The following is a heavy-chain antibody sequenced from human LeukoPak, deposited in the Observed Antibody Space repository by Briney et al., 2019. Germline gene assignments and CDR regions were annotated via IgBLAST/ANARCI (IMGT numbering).Heavy chain of an antibody. D-gene: IGHD6-19*01. CDR3: ARGGSGWYNYFDP. CDR1: GGSFRNYY. V-gene: IGHV4-4*07. Sequence: SETLSLTCTVSGGSFRNYYWNWIRQPAGQGLEWIGRTYTSGSTNYTYSLKRRVTMSLDTSKYQISLKLTSVTAADTAIYSCARGGSGWYNYFDPWGQGTLVTISS. CDR2: TYTSGST. J-gene: IGHJ5*02.